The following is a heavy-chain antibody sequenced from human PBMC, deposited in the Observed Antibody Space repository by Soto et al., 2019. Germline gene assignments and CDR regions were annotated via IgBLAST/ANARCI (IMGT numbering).Heavy chain of an antibody. CDR2: VYSGGST. D-gene: IGHD2-15*01. J-gene: IGHJ4*02. V-gene: IGHV3-66*01. CDR3: ARDLYLSA. Sequence: GGSLRLSCAASGFTVSSHYMSWVRQAPGKGLEWVSVVYSGGSTYYADSVKGRFTISRDNSRNTLYLQMNSLRAEDTAVYYCARDLYLSAWGQGTLVTVSS. CDR1: GFTVSSHY.